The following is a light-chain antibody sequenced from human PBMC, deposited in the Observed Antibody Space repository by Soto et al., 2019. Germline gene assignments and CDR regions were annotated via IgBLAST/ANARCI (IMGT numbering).Light chain of an antibody. CDR1: NSDVGAYNY. V-gene: IGLV2-14*01. Sequence: QSALTQPASVSGSPGQSITIPCTGTNSDVGAYNYVSWYQHHPGKAPKLMIYEXFTXSSGVSSRFSGSKSGSTASLTISGLQAEDEADYYCTSYTPTNTRYVVGTGTKVTVL. CDR3: TSYTPTNTRYV. CDR2: EXF. J-gene: IGLJ1*01.